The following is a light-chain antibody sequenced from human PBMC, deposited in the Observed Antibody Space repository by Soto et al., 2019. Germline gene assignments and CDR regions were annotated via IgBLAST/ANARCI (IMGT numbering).Light chain of an antibody. CDR2: DAS. Sequence: STLSASVGDRVTITCRASQSISSWLAWYQQKPGKAPKLLIYDASSLESGVPSRFSGSESGTEFTLTISSLQPDDFATYYCQQYNSHSWTFGQGTKVDIK. CDR3: QQYNSHSWT. V-gene: IGKV1-5*01. CDR1: QSISSW. J-gene: IGKJ1*01.